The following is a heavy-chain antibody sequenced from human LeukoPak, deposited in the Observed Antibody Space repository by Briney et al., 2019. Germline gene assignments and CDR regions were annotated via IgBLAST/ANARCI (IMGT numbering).Heavy chain of an antibody. CDR1: GFIFRSYG. V-gene: IGHV3-23*01. CDR3: ARDKTRGLGYSYSKSGNYFDY. Sequence: GGSLRLSCAASGFIFRSYGMTWVRQAPGKGLEWVSTISGTAGRTYYTDSVKGRFTISRDNSKNTLFLQMSSLRAEDTAVYSCARDKTRGLGYSYSKSGNYFDYWGQGTLVTVSS. D-gene: IGHD5-18*01. J-gene: IGHJ4*02. CDR2: ISGTAGRT.